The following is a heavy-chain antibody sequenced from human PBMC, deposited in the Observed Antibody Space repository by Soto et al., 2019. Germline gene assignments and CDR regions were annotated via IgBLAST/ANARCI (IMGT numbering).Heavy chain of an antibody. CDR2: IYYSGST. D-gene: IGHD1-26*01. V-gene: IGHV4-31*03. CDR1: GGSISSGGYY. Sequence: SETLSLTCTVSGGSISSGGYYCSWIRQHPGKGLEWIGYIYYSGSTYYNPSLKSRVTISVDTSKNQFSLKLSSVTAADTAVYYCAREGGSLNWFDPWGQGTLVTVSS. J-gene: IGHJ5*02. CDR3: AREGGSLNWFDP.